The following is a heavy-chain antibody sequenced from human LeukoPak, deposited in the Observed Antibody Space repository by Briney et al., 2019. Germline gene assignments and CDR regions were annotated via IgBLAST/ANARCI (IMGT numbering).Heavy chain of an antibody. V-gene: IGHV3-23*01. Sequence: PGGSLRLSCAASGFMFSSYTMGWVRQAPGKGLEWVSGISGSGASTYYADSVKGRFTISRDNAKNSLYLHMNSLRVEDTAVYYCVRDMRRSYGSDDTIDYWGQGTLVTVSS. J-gene: IGHJ4*02. D-gene: IGHD3-10*01. CDR1: GFMFSSYT. CDR2: ISGSGAST. CDR3: VRDMRRSYGSDDTIDY.